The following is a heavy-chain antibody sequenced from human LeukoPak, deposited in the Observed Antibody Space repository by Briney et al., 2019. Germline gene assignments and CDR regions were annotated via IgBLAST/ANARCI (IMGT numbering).Heavy chain of an antibody. CDR2: IYYSGST. D-gene: IGHD3-3*01. V-gene: IGHV4-39*01. Sequence: SETLSLTCTVSGGSISSSSYYWGWIRQPPGKGLEWIGSIYYSGSTYYNPSLKSRVTISVDTSKNQFSLKLSSVTAADTAVYYCASVGMVGYDFWSGYPPGAFDIWGQGTMVTVSS. J-gene: IGHJ3*02. CDR3: ASVGMVGYDFWSGYPPGAFDI. CDR1: GGSISSSSYY.